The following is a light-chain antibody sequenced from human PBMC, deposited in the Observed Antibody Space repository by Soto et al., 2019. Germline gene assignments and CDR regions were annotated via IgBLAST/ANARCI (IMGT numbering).Light chain of an antibody. J-gene: IGLJ3*02. V-gene: IGLV2-14*01. CDR1: SSDVGGYNY. Sequence: QSALTQPASVSGSPGQSITISCTGTSSDVGGYNYVSWYQQHPGKAPKLMIYDVSNRPSGVSNRFSGSKSGNTASLTISGLQDEDEADYSCSSYTSSSFWVFGGGTQLTVL. CDR3: SSYTSSSFWV. CDR2: DVS.